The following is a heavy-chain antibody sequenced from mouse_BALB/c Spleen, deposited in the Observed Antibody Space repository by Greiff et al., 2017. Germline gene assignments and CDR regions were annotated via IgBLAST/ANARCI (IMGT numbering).Heavy chain of an antibody. CDR2: IRNKANGYTT. V-gene: IGHV7-3*02. J-gene: IGHJ4*01. Sequence: EVKLMESGGGLVQPGGSLRLSCATSGFTFTDYYMSWVRQPPGKALEWLGFIRNKANGYTTEYSASVKGRFTISRDNSQSILYLQMNTLRAEDSATYYCARDPMITRILDYWGQGTSVTVSS. CDR3: ARDPMITRILDY. D-gene: IGHD2-4*01. CDR1: GFTFTDYY.